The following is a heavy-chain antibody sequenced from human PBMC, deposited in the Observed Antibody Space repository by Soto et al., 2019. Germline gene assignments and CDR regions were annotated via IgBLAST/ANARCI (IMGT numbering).Heavy chain of an antibody. CDR2: IYYSGST. CDR1: GGSISSYY. D-gene: IGHD1-7*01. J-gene: IGHJ4*02. V-gene: IGHV4-59*03. Sequence: PSETLSLTCTVSGGSISSYYWSWIRQPPGKGLEWIGYIYYSGSTNYNPSLKSRVTISVDTSKNQFSLKLSSVTAADTAVYYCCRTLRRGPPFDYWGQGTLVTSPQ. CDR3: CRTLRRGPPFDY.